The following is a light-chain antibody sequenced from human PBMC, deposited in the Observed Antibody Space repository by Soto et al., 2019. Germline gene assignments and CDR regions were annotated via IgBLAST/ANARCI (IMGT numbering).Light chain of an antibody. Sequence: DIVMTQSPDSLAVSLGERATINCKSSQSVLYSSNNKNYLAWYQQKPGQPPKLLIYWASTRESGVPDRLSGSGSGTDFPLTVSSLPAEDVAVYYCQQYYSTPLTFGGGTKVDIK. CDR3: QQYYSTPLT. CDR1: QSVLYSSNNKNY. J-gene: IGKJ4*01. CDR2: WAS. V-gene: IGKV4-1*01.